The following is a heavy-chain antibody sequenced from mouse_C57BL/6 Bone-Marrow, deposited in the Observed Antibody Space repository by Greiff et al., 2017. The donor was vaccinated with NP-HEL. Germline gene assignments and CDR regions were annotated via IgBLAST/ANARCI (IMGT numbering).Heavy chain of an antibody. V-gene: IGHV5-16*01. D-gene: IGHD2-12*01. Sequence: DVQLVESEGGLVQPGSSMKLSCTASGFTFSDYYMAWVRQVPEKGLEWVANINYDGSSTYYLDSLKSRFIISRDNAKNILYLRMSSLKSEDTATYYCATYDWYFDVWGTGTTVTVSS. J-gene: IGHJ1*03. CDR2: INYDGSST. CDR3: ATYDWYFDV. CDR1: GFTFSDYY.